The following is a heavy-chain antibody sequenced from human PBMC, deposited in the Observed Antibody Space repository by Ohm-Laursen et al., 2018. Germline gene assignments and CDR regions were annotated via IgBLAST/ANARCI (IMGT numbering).Heavy chain of an antibody. V-gene: IGHV3-15*01. CDR1: GFTFSNAC. Sequence: GSLRLSCSASGFTFSNACMSWVRQAPGKGLEWVGRIKSKTDDGTTDYAAPVKGRFTISRDDSKNTLYLQMNSLKTEDTAVYYCTTGDYDSSGFWGQGTLVTVSS. J-gene: IGHJ4*02. CDR3: TTGDYDSSGF. D-gene: IGHD3-22*01. CDR2: IKSKTDDGTT.